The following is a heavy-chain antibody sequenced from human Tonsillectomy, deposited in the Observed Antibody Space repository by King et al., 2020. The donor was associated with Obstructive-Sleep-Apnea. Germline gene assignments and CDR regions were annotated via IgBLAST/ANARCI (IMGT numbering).Heavy chain of an antibody. CDR2: TNWNGVSR. CDR3: VRDVYQSVSGSAYKWFDP. J-gene: IGHJ5*02. D-gene: IGHD3-10*01. Sequence: VQLVESGGGVVRPGGSLRLSCAASGFIFDDYGMSWVRQAPGKGLQWVATTNWNGVSRSYADSVKGRFTISRDNAKNSLYLQMNSLRAEDTALYHYVRDVYQSVSGSAYKWFDPWGQGTLVTVSS. V-gene: IGHV3-20*01. CDR1: GFIFDDYG.